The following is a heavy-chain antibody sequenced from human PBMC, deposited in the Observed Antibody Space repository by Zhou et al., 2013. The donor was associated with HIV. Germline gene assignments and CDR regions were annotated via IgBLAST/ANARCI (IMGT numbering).Heavy chain of an antibody. V-gene: IGHV1-69*04. Sequence: QVQLVQSGAEVKKPGSSVKVSCKASGGTFSSYAISWVRQAPGQGLEWMGRIIPILGIANYAQKFQGRVTITADKSTSTAYMELSSLRSEDTAVYYCARYIGYSSSYAFDIWGQGTMVTVSS. CDR1: GGTFSSYA. CDR2: IIPILGIA. D-gene: IGHD6-6*01. CDR3: ARYIGYSSSYAFDI. J-gene: IGHJ3*02.